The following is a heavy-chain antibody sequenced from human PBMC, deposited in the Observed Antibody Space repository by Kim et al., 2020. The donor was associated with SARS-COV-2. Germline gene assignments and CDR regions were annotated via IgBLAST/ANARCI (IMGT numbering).Heavy chain of an antibody. J-gene: IGHJ4*02. CDR3: ARLSFIAVTGFDY. CDR2: IKQAGSEK. D-gene: IGHD6-19*01. Sequence: GGSLRLSCAASGFTFSSYWMSWVRQAPGKGLEWVANIKQAGSEKYYVDSVKGRFTISRDNAKNSLYLQMNSLRAEDTAVYYCARLSFIAVTGFDYWGQGTLVTVSS. V-gene: IGHV3-7*03. CDR1: GFTFSSYW.